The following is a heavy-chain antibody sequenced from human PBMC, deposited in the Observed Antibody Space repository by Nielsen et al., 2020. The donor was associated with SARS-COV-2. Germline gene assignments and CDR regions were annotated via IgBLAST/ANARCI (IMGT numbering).Heavy chain of an antibody. J-gene: IGHJ4*02. D-gene: IGHD2-2*01. CDR1: GFSFSSHD. V-gene: IGHV3-53*01. CDR2: IYSDGST. Sequence: GGSLRLSCAASGFSFSSHDMNWVRQAPGKGLQWVSLIYSDGSTKYADSVKGRFTISRDNSRNTVYLQMNSLRPEDTAVYYCAKDRSPHFIVVVPQFGYWGQGTLVTVSS. CDR3: AKDRSPHFIVVVPQFGY.